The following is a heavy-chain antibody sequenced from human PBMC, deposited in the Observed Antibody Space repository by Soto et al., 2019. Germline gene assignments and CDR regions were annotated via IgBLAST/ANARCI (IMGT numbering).Heavy chain of an antibody. CDR1: GYTFRTYG. Sequence: GASVKVSCKVFGYTFRTYGLSWVRQTPGQGLEWMEWVSPYKGNTYYAPGLQGRVTMTTDTSTKPAFMSLRSLLSDDTAIYYCDRGGILEANRPYYYHGLDVWGQGTPATVSS. D-gene: IGHD1-1*01. CDR2: VSPYKGNT. CDR3: DRGGILEANRPYYYHGLDV. J-gene: IGHJ6*02. V-gene: IGHV1-18*01.